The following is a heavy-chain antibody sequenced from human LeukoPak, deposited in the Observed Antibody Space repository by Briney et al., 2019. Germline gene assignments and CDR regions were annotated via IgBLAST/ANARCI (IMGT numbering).Heavy chain of an antibody. V-gene: IGHV1-2*06. D-gene: IGHD4-17*01. CDR2: INPNSGGT. CDR1: GYTFTCYY. CDR3: ARGPYPYGDYVPLYNWFDP. Sequence: SXXVSCKASGYTFTCYYMHWVRQAPGQGLEWMGRINPNSGGTNYAQKFQGRVTMTSDTSISTAYMELSRLRSDDTAVYYCARGPYPYGDYVPLYNWFDPWGQGTLVTVSS. J-gene: IGHJ5*02.